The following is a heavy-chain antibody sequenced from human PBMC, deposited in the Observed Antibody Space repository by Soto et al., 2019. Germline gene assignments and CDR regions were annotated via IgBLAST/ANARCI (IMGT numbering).Heavy chain of an antibody. J-gene: IGHJ4*02. CDR1: GFTFSSYS. CDR2: ISSSSSTI. D-gene: IGHD3-22*01. CDR3: ARDGDHYDSSGYYPYYFDY. V-gene: IGHV3-48*02. Sequence: GGSLRLSYAASGFTFSSYSMNWVRQAPGKGLEWVSYISSSSSTIYYADSVKGRFTISRDNAKNSLYLQMNSLRDEDTAVYYCARDGDHYDSSGYYPYYFDYWGQGTLVTVSS.